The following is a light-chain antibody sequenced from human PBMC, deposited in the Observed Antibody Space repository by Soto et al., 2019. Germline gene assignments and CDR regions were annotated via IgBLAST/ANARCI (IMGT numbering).Light chain of an antibody. CDR3: QQFNSYPPT. CDR2: DAS. Sequence: AIQLTQSPSSLSASVGDRVTITCRASQGISSALAWYQQKPGKAPKLLIYDASSLESGVPSRFSGSGSGTEFTLTISSLQPEDFATYYCQQFNSYPPTFGQGTRLEIK. J-gene: IGKJ5*01. CDR1: QGISSA. V-gene: IGKV1-13*02.